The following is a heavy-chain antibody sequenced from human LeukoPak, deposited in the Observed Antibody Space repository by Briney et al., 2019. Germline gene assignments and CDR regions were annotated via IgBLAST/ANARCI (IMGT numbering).Heavy chain of an antibody. Sequence: SETLSLTCTVSGGSISSYYWSWIRQPPGKGLEWIGYIHYSGSTNYNPSLKSRATISVDTSNNQFSLKLSSVTAADTAVFYCARLALLGPTSCFDYWGQGALVTVSA. D-gene: IGHD1-26*01. CDR3: ARLALLGPTSCFDY. CDR1: GGSISSYY. J-gene: IGHJ4*02. V-gene: IGHV4-59*08. CDR2: IHYSGST.